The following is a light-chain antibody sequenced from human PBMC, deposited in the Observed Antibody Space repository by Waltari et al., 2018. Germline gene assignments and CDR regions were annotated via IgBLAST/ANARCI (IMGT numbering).Light chain of an antibody. Sequence: EIVLTQSPATLSLSPGERATLSCRASQSVRSYLAWYQQKPGEAPRLLIYVASKRATGIPARFRGSGSGTDFTLTISSLEPEDFAVYYCQPRYSWPLTFGGGTKVEIK. CDR3: QPRYSWPLT. CDR2: VAS. CDR1: QSVRSY. V-gene: IGKV3-11*01. J-gene: IGKJ4*01.